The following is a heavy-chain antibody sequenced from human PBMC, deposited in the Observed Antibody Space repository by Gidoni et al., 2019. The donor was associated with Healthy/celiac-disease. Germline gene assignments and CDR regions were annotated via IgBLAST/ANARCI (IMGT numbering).Heavy chain of an antibody. CDR3: ARGGTAKNDAFDI. Sequence: EVQLVESGGGLVQPGGSLRLSCAASGFTVSSNYMSWVRQAPGKGLEWVSVIYSGGSTYYADSVKGRFTISRDNSKNTLYLQMNSLRAEDTAVYYCARGGTAKNDAFDIWGQGTMVTVSS. D-gene: IGHD1-1*01. CDR1: GFTVSSNY. CDR2: IYSGGST. J-gene: IGHJ3*02. V-gene: IGHV3-66*01.